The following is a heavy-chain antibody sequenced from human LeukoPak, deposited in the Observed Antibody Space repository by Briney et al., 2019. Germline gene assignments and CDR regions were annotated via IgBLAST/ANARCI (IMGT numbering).Heavy chain of an antibody. CDR2: MNSNSGGP. CDR3: ARGAYYDASVSLYLDY. Sequence: ASVKVSCKASGYTFSGFHMHWVRQAPGQGLEWMGWMNSNSGGPNYAQKFRGRVTMTRDTPINTAYMELSSLRSDDTAVYYCARGAYYDASVSLYLDYWGQGTLVTVSS. D-gene: IGHD3-22*01. V-gene: IGHV1-2*02. CDR1: GYTFSGFH. J-gene: IGHJ4*02.